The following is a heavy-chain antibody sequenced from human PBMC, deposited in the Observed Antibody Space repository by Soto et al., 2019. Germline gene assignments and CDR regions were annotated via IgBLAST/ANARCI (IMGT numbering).Heavy chain of an antibody. V-gene: IGHV3-21*05. CDR1: GYALRDYS. D-gene: IGHD6-19*01. Sequence: GSLRLSCAASGYALRDYSMNWVRQAPGKGLEWVSYTGTSRKYTFYADSVKGRFTISRDNSKNTLYLQMNSLRAEDTAVYYCAKPRPRIAVAGYFDYWGQGTLVTVSS. CDR2: TGTSRKYT. CDR3: AKPRPRIAVAGYFDY. J-gene: IGHJ4*02.